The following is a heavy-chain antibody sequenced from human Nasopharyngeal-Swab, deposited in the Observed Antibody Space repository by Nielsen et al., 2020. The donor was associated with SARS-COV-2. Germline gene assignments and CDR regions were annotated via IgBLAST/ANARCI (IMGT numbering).Heavy chain of an antibody. CDR2: IKQDGSEK. CDR1: GFTLSSFW. CDR3: ARLSGSSWDFDL. V-gene: IGHV3-7*01. Sequence: GVLKISCAASGFTLSSFWMTWVRQAPGKGLEWVANIKQDGSEKYYVDSVKGRFTISRDNAKNSLYLQMNSLRAEDTAVYYCARLSGSSWDFDLWGRGTLVTVSS. J-gene: IGHJ2*01. D-gene: IGHD6-13*01.